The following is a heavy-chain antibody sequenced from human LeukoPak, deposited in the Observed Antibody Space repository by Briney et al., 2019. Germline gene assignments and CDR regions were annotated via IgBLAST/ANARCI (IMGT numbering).Heavy chain of an antibody. D-gene: IGHD2-2*02. CDR3: ARDPVPAAIGGYNWFDP. Sequence: SVKVSCKASGGTFSSYAISWVRQAPGQGLEWMGGIIPIFGTANYAQKFQGRATITTDESTSTAYMELNSLRSEDTAVYYCARDPVPAAIGGYNWFDPWGQGTLVTVSS. V-gene: IGHV1-69*05. CDR2: IIPIFGTA. J-gene: IGHJ5*02. CDR1: GGTFSSYA.